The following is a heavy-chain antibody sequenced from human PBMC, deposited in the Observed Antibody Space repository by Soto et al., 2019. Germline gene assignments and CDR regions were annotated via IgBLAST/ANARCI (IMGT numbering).Heavy chain of an antibody. CDR2: IDPRDSYV. J-gene: IGHJ5*02. D-gene: IGHD2-2*01. CDR1: GYTFTTFW. Sequence: PGGSLRLSCTGFGYTFTTFWISWVRQMPGKGLEWMGRIDPRDSYVTYSPSFEGHVTISADKSISTAYLQWGSLKASDTAMYYCARIYCTTTTCDSWFDPWGQGTLVTVSS. CDR3: ARIYCTTTTCDSWFDP. V-gene: IGHV5-10-1*01.